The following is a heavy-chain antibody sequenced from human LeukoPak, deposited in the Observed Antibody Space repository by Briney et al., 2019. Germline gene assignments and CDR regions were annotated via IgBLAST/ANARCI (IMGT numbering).Heavy chain of an antibody. CDR2: ISINGGST. Sequence: GGSLRLSCAASGFTFSSYVIHWVRQAPGKGLEYVSTISINGGSTYYANSVRGRFTMSRDNSKSTLYLQMGSLSAEDMAVYYCARGSSKITIFSSGMDVWGQGTLVTVSS. CDR3: ARGSSKITIFSSGMDV. CDR1: GFTFSSYV. V-gene: IGHV3-64*01. D-gene: IGHD3-9*01. J-gene: IGHJ4*02.